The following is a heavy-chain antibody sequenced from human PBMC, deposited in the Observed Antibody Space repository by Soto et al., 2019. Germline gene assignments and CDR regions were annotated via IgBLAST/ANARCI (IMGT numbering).Heavy chain of an antibody. D-gene: IGHD3-22*01. CDR3: ARAFRGYYDSSGLSSGSDY. V-gene: IGHV1-69*02. CDR1: GGTFSSYT. J-gene: IGHJ4*02. Sequence: SVKVSCKASGGTFSSYTISWVRQATGQGLEWMGRIIPILGIANYAQKFQGRVTITADKSTSTAYMELSSLRSEDTAVYYCARAFRGYYDSSGLSSGSDYWGQGTLVTVSS. CDR2: IIPILGIA.